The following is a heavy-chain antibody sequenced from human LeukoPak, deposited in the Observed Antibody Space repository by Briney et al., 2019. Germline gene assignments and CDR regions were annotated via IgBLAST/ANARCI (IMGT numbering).Heavy chain of an antibody. Sequence: PSETLSLTCAVYGGSFSGYYWSWIRQPPGKGLEWIGEINHTGSTNYNPSLKSRVTISVDTSKKQFSLRVRSVTAADTAVYYCARLSGSYYHVGVRYFDYWGQGTLVTVSS. J-gene: IGHJ4*02. CDR1: GGSFSGYY. V-gene: IGHV4-34*01. D-gene: IGHD1-26*01. CDR2: INHTGST. CDR3: ARLSGSYYHVGVRYFDY.